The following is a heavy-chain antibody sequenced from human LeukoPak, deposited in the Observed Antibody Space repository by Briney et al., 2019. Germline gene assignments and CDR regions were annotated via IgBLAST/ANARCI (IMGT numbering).Heavy chain of an antibody. CDR3: ARITHGSGWYAVLVY. Sequence: GASVKVSCKAPGYTFTGYYMHWVRQAPGQGLEWMGWINPNSGGTNYAQKFQGRVTMTRDTSISTAYMELSRLRSDDTAVYYCARITHGSGWYAVLVYWGQGTLVTVSS. J-gene: IGHJ4*02. V-gene: IGHV1-2*02. D-gene: IGHD6-19*01. CDR2: INPNSGGT. CDR1: GYTFTGYY.